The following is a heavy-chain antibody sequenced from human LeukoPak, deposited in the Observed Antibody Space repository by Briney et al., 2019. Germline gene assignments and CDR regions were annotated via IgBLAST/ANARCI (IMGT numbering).Heavy chain of an antibody. J-gene: IGHJ4*02. CDR3: ARASRDYYFDY. Sequence: ASVKVSCKASGGTFSSYAISWVRQAPGQGLEWMGIINPSGGSTSYAQKFQGRVTMTRDTSTSTVYMELSSLRSEDTAVYYCARASRDYYFDYWGQGTLVTVSS. V-gene: IGHV1-46*01. CDR2: INPSGGST. CDR1: GGTFSSYA. D-gene: IGHD2-2*01.